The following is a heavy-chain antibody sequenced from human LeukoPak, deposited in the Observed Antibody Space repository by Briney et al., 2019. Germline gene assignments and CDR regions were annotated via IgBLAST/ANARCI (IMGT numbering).Heavy chain of an antibody. J-gene: IGHJ6*02. Sequence: QSGGSLRLSCAASGFTFSSYGMHWVRQAPGKGLEWVAVIWYDGSNKYYADSVKGQFTISRDNSKNTLYLQMNSLRAEDTAVYYCARGQGGFWSGYWMGYYYYGMDVWGQGTTVTVSS. CDR1: GFTFSSYG. D-gene: IGHD3-3*01. CDR2: IWYDGSNK. CDR3: ARGQGGFWSGYWMGYYYYGMDV. V-gene: IGHV3-33*01.